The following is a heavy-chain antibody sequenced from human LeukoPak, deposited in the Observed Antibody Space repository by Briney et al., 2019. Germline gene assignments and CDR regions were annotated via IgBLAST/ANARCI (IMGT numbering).Heavy chain of an antibody. D-gene: IGHD6-19*01. V-gene: IGHV4-4*07. CDR3: AREKDSSGWPTYYFDY. Sequence: SETLSLTCTVSGGSISSYYWSWIRQPAGKGLEWIGRIYNSGSTTYNPSLKSRVTMSVDTSKNQFSLKLSSVTAADTAVYYCAREKDSSGWPTYYFDYWGQGTLVTVSS. CDR2: IYNSGST. J-gene: IGHJ4*02. CDR1: GGSISSYY.